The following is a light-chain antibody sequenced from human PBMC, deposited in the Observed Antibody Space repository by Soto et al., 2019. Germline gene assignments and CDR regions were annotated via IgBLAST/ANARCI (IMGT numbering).Light chain of an antibody. CDR2: DAS. CDR3: QQRSNWPSIT. V-gene: IGKV3-11*01. J-gene: IGKJ5*01. Sequence: EIVLTQSPATLSLSPGERATLSCRASQSVSSYLAWYQQKPGQAPRLLTYDASNRATGIPARFSGSGSGTDFTLTINSLEPEDSAVYYCQQRSNWPSITFGQGTRLEI. CDR1: QSVSSY.